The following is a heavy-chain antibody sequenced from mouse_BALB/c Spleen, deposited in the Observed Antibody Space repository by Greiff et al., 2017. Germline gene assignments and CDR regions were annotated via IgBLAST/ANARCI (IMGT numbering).Heavy chain of an antibody. CDR3: ARYYGNYICAMDY. Sequence: EVKLVESGGGLVQPGGSRKLSCAASGFSFSSFGMHWVRQAPEKGLEWVAYISSGSSTIYYADTVKGRFTISRDNPKNTLFLQMTSLRSEDTAMYYCARYYGNYICAMDYWGQGTSVTVSS. J-gene: IGHJ4*01. CDR1: GFSFSSFG. CDR2: ISSGSSTI. D-gene: IGHD2-1*01. V-gene: IGHV5-17*02.